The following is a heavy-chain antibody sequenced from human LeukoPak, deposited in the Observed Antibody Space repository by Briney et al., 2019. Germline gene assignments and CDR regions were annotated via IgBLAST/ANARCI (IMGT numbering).Heavy chain of an antibody. CDR2: IYTSGST. J-gene: IGHJ3*02. D-gene: IGHD2-8*01. CDR3: AKNGPTAAGVFDI. V-gene: IGHV4-61*02. CDR1: GGSISSVNFY. Sequence: SETLSLTCTVSGGSISSVNFYWSWIRQPAGEGLEWIGRIYTSGSTNYNPSLKSRVTISLDKSKNQFSLKLTSVAAADTAVYYCAKNGPTAAGVFDIWGKGTTVFVSS.